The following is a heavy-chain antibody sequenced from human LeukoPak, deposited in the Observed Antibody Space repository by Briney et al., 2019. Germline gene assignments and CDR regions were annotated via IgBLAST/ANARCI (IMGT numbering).Heavy chain of an antibody. J-gene: IGHJ4*02. V-gene: IGHV3-48*03. CDR3: ARGYYDSSFDY. Sequence: PGGSLRLSCAASGFTFSSYEMNWVRQAPGKGLEWVSYISSSGSTIYYADSVKGRLTISRDNAKNSLYLQMNSLRAEDTAVYYCARGYYDSSFDYWGQGTLVTVSS. CDR2: ISSSGSTI. CDR1: GFTFSSYE. D-gene: IGHD3-22*01.